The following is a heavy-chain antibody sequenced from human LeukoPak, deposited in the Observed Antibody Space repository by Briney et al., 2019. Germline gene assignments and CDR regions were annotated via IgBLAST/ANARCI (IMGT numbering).Heavy chain of an antibody. CDR3: ATISYQSRTRFDP. D-gene: IGHD3-16*01. J-gene: IGHJ5*02. V-gene: IGHV4-39*01. Sequence: PSETLSLTCTVSGGSISSSSYYWGWIRQPPGKGLEWIGSIYYSGSTYYNPSLKSRVTISVDTSKNQFSLKLSSVTAADTAVYYCATISYQSRTRFDPWGQGTLVTVSS. CDR1: GGSISSSSYY. CDR2: IYYSGST.